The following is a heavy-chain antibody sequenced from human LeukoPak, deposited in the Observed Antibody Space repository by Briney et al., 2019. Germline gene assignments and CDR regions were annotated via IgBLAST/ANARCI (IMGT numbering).Heavy chain of an antibody. V-gene: IGHV3-23*01. CDR1: GFTLSSYE. D-gene: IGHD6-19*01. J-gene: IGHJ4*02. CDR2: IDYSGDSP. CDR3: TRNSGWYGTS. Sequence: GGSLRLSCTGSGFTLSSYEMSWIRQAPGKGLEWVSSIDYSGDSPYYADSVKGRFTMSRDNSKNIVYLQLSTLRPEDTALYYCTRNSGWYGTSWGQGTQVTVSS.